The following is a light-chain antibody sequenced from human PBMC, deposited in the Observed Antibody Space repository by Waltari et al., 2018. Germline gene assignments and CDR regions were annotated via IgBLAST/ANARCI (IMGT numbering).Light chain of an antibody. J-gene: IGLJ2*01. Sequence: QSALTQPASVSGSPGQSITISCTGTSSDVGGYHYISWYQQPPGKAPKLIIYDVSNRPSGVSDRFSGSKSGNSASLTISGLQAEDEADYYCSSYTNSNTLVFGGGTNLTVL. CDR2: DVS. V-gene: IGLV2-14*03. CDR1: SSDVGGYHY. CDR3: SSYTNSNTLV.